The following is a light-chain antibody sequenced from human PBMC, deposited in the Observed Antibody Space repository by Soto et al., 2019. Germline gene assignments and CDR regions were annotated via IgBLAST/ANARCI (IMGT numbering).Light chain of an antibody. CDR3: SSYAGINNLV. CDR1: SSDVGGYNY. Sequence: QSALTQPPSASGSPGQSVTISCTGTSSDVGGYNYVSWYQQHPGKAPKLMIYEVSKRPSGVPDRFSGSKSGNTASLTVSGLLAEDEADYYCSSYAGINNLVFGGGTKLTVL. CDR2: EVS. V-gene: IGLV2-8*01. J-gene: IGLJ2*01.